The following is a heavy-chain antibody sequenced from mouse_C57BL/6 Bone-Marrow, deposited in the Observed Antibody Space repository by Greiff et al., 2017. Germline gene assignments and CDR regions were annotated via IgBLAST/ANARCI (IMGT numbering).Heavy chain of an antibody. J-gene: IGHJ1*03. CDR2: SRNKANDYTT. CDR3: ARDAFLTGTWYFDV. Sequence: EVKLMESGGGLVQSGRSLRLSCATSGFTFSDFYMEWVRQAPGKGLEWIAASRNKANDYTTEYSASVKGRFIVSRDTSQSILYLQMNALRAEDTAIYYCARDAFLTGTWYFDVWGTGTTVTVSS. V-gene: IGHV7-1*01. CDR1: GFTFSDFY. D-gene: IGHD4-1*01.